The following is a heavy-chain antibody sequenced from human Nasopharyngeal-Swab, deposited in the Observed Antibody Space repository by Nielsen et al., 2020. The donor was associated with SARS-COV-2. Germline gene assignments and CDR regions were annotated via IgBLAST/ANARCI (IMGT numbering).Heavy chain of an antibody. CDR3: ARDAPAHYGAFY. D-gene: IGHD4-17*01. J-gene: IGHJ4*02. CDR1: GFTFSSFG. Sequence: GESLKISCAASGFTFSSFGMHWVRQAPGKGLEWVAFIAHDASNEYYGDSVKGRFSISRDSSKNTLYLQMDSLRGEDTAVYYCARDAPAHYGAFYWGQGTLGTVSS. V-gene: IGHV3-30*03. CDR2: IAHDASNE.